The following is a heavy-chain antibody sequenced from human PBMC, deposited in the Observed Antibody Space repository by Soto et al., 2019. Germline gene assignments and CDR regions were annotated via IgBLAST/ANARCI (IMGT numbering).Heavy chain of an antibody. J-gene: IGHJ3*02. CDR1: GFAFSDFA. CDR2: VSYDGNTQ. CDR3: ARVGFERSLSDGVDI. Sequence: QVQVVESGGGVVQPGGSLRLSCTVSGFAFSDFAMHWVRQPPGKGLEWVAAVSYDGNTQFHIDSVKGRFIISRDNFNKPLYLQMDGLRPDDAAVYSCARVGFERSLSDGVDIWGQGTKVIVSS. D-gene: IGHD3-9*01. V-gene: IGHV3-30-3*01.